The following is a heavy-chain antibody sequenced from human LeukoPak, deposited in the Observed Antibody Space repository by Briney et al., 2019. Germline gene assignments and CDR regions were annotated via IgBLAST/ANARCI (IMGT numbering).Heavy chain of an antibody. CDR2: ISSSSSTI. CDR1: GFTFSSYS. V-gene: IGHV3-48*04. CDR3: ASSGITMVRGVIPYYFDY. Sequence: GGSLRLSCAASGFTFSSYSMNWVRQAPGKGLEWVSYISSSSSTIYYADSVKGRFTISRDNAKNPLYLQMNSLRAEDTAVYYCASSGITMVRGVIPYYFDYWGQGTLVTFSS. D-gene: IGHD3-10*01. J-gene: IGHJ4*02.